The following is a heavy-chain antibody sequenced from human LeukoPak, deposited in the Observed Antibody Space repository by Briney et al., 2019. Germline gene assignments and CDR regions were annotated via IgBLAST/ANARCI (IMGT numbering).Heavy chain of an antibody. Sequence: GGSLRLSCAASGFTFSRYYMHWVRQAPGKGLEWVSSISSSSSYIYYADSVKGRFTISRDNAKNSLYLQMNSLRAEDTAVYYCARGSGGYWYFDLWGRGTLVTVSS. V-gene: IGHV3-21*01. D-gene: IGHD3-10*01. CDR1: GFTFSRYY. J-gene: IGHJ2*01. CDR2: ISSSSSYI. CDR3: ARGSGGYWYFDL.